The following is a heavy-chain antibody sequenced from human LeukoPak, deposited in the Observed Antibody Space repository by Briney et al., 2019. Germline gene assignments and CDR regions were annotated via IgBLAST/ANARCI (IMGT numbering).Heavy chain of an antibody. CDR3: ARIAPFDN. Sequence: GGSLRLSCAAPGFTYSTYWMSWVRQAPGKGLEWGANINQDGSEKYYVDSVRGRFTISRDNAKNSLYLQMNNLTAEDTAVYYRARIAPFDNWGQGTLVTVS. V-gene: IGHV3-7*01. CDR1: GFTYSTYW. CDR2: INQDGSEK. J-gene: IGHJ4*02.